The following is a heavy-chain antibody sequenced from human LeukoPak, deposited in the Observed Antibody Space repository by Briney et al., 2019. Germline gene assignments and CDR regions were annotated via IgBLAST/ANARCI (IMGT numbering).Heavy chain of an antibody. Sequence: PGGSLRLSCAASGFTFSSYEMNWVRQAPGKGLEWVSYISSSGSTIYYADSVKGRFIISRENAKNSLYLQMNSLRAEDTAVYYCARDKVVVIDYWGQGTLVTVSS. CDR2: ISSSGSTI. J-gene: IGHJ4*02. V-gene: IGHV3-48*03. CDR3: ARDKVVVIDY. D-gene: IGHD3-22*01. CDR1: GFTFSSYE.